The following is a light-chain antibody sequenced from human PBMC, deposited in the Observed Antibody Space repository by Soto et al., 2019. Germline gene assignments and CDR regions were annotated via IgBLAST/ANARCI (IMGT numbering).Light chain of an antibody. J-gene: IGLJ2*01. Sequence: QSVLTQPPSASGTPGQRVTISCSGSGSNIGSNSVYWYQQFPETAPKLLIYRNDQRPSRVPDRFSGSKSATSASLAISGLRSEDEADYYCAAWDDSLSAVVFGGGTKLTVL. V-gene: IGLV1-47*01. CDR2: RND. CDR1: GSNIGSNS. CDR3: AAWDDSLSAVV.